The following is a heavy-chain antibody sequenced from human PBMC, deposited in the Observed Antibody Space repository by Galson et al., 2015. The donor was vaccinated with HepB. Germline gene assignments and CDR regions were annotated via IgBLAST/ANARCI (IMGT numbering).Heavy chain of an antibody. D-gene: IGHD3-10*01. Sequence: KFQGRVTITRDTSASTAYMELSSLRSEDTAVYYCARDTATGPPDLSGGGDYWGQGTLVTVSS. V-gene: IGHV1-3*01. CDR3: ARDTATGPPDLSGGGDY. J-gene: IGHJ4*02.